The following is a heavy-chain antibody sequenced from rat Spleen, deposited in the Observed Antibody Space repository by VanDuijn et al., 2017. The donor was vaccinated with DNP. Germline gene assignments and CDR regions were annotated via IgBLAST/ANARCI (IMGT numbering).Heavy chain of an antibody. CDR2: IWGDGST. Sequence: QVQLKESGPGLVQPSQTLSVTCTVSGFSLTTYGVNWIRQAPGKGLEWMGIIWGDGSTNYNSALKSRLSISRDTSKSQIFLTMHSLQTDDTAVYYCAEMTTGLDYWGQGVMVTVSS. D-gene: IGHD1-11*01. CDR1: GFSLTTYG. V-gene: IGHV2-77*01. CDR3: AEMTTGLDY. J-gene: IGHJ2*01.